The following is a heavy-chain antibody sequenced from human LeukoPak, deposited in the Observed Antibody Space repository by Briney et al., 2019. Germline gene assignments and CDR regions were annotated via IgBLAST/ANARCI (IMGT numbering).Heavy chain of an antibody. V-gene: IGHV1-2*02. D-gene: IGHD6-13*01. Sequence: GGSLRLSCAASGFTFSSYGMHWVRQAPGQGLEWMGWINPNSGGTNFAQNFQGRVTMTRDTSISTAYMELSRLRSDDTAVYYCARDQGGYYSSSWVFDYWGQGTLVTVSS. CDR1: GFTFSSYG. CDR2: INPNSGGT. J-gene: IGHJ4*02. CDR3: ARDQGGYYSSSWVFDY.